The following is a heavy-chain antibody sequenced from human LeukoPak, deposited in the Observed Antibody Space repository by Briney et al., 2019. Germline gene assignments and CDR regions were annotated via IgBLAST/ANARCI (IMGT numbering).Heavy chain of an antibody. D-gene: IGHD3-3*01. CDR2: MNPNSGNT. V-gene: IGHV1-8*03. J-gene: IGHJ6*03. CDR1: GYTFTSYD. CDR3: ARGRYYDFWSGLGYYYYYMDV. Sequence: ASVKVSCKASGYTFTSYDINWVRQATGQGLEWMGWMNPNSGNTGYPQKFQGRVTITRNTSISTAYMELSSLRSEDTAVYYCARGRYYDFWSGLGYYYYYMDVWGKGTTVTVSS.